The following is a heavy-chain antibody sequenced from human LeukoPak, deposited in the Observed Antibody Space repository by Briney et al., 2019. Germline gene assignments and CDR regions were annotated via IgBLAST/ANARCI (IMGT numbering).Heavy chain of an antibody. D-gene: IGHD3-3*01. V-gene: IGHV4-59*12. CDR3: ARDSPYDFWSGYSPGAFDI. Sequence: SETLSLTCTVSGGSISSYYWSWIRQPPGKGLEWIGYIYYSGSTYYNPSLKSRVTISVDTSKNQFSLKLSSVTAADVAVYYCARDSPYDFWSGYSPGAFDIWGQGTMVTVSS. CDR2: IYYSGST. J-gene: IGHJ3*02. CDR1: GGSISSYY.